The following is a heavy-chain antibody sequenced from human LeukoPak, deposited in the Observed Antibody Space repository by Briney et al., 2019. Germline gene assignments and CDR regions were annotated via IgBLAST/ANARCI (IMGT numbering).Heavy chain of an antibody. Sequence: SGGSLTLSCAASGFTVSSIYMSWVREAPGKGLEWVSVIYSGGSTYYADSVKGRFTISRDNSKNTLYLQMNRLRAEDTAVYYCARAGLYCSGGSCYHFDYWGQGTLVTVSS. CDR3: ARAGLYCSGGSCYHFDY. CDR2: IYSGGST. CDR1: GFTVSSIY. D-gene: IGHD2-15*01. J-gene: IGHJ4*02. V-gene: IGHV3-53*01.